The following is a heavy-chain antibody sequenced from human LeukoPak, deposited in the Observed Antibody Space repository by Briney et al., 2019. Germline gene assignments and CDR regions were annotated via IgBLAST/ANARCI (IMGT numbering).Heavy chain of an antibody. CDR1: GFTFSSYG. CDR2: ISYDGSNK. CDR3: AKLPLTAWAGPFDY. Sequence: PGGSLRLSCAASGFTFSSYGMPWVRQAPGRGLEWVAVISYDGSNKYYADSVRGRFTISRDNSKNTLYPQMNSLRAEDTAVYYCAKLPLTAWAGPFDYWGQGTLVTVSS. V-gene: IGHV3-30*18. J-gene: IGHJ4*02.